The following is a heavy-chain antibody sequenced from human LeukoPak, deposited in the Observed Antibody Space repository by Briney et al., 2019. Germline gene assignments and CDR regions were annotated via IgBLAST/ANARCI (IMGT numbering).Heavy chain of an antibody. Sequence: SQTLSLTCTVSGGSVSSGDYYWNWIRQPPGKGLEWIGYIYYSGSTYYNPSLKSRLTISVDTSKNHFSLKLSSVTAADTAVYYCAREPEIRLSPHYYDSSGILDYWGQGTLVTVYS. D-gene: IGHD3-22*01. V-gene: IGHV4-30-4*08. CDR2: IYYSGST. CDR1: GGSVSSGDYY. CDR3: AREPEIRLSPHYYDSSGILDY. J-gene: IGHJ4*02.